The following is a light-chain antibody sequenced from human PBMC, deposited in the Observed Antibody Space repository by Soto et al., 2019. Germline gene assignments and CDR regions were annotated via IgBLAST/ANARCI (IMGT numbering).Light chain of an antibody. CDR2: GAT. CDR3: QQYGCCPRT. CDR1: QNVMYN. Sequence: EIVLTQSPATLYVSPGGRATLSCRASQNVMYNLAWYQQKPGQAPRLLVYGATTRATDAPPRFRGSGSGTEFSLTISSLQSEDFATYYCQQYGCCPRTFGQGSRVEIK. J-gene: IGKJ1*01. V-gene: IGKV3-15*01.